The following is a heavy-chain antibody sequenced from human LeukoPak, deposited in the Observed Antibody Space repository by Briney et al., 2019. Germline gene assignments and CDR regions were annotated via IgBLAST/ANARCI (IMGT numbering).Heavy chain of an antibody. V-gene: IGHV4-38-2*02. CDR1: GYSISSGYY. J-gene: IGHJ6*04. Sequence: SETLSLTCAVSGYSISSGYYWGWIRQPPGKGLEWIGSIYHSGSTYYNPSLKSRVTISVDTSKNQFSLKLSSVTAADTAVYYCARETTVTTLYYYYYYGMDVWGKGTTVTVSS. CDR2: IYHSGST. D-gene: IGHD4-17*01. CDR3: ARETTVTTLYYYYYYGMDV.